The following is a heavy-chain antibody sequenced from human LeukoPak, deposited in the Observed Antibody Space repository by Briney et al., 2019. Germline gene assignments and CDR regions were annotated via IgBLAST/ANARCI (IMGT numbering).Heavy chain of an antibody. CDR2: IKQDGSEK. CDR1: GFTFSSYW. CDR3: AREPRDLIAAAGTGIDY. V-gene: IGHV3-7*01. Sequence: GGSLRLSCAASGFTFSSYWMSWVRQAPGKGLEWVANIKQDGSEKYYVDSVKGRFTISRDNAKNSLYLQMNSLRAEDTAVYYCAREPRDLIAAAGTGIDYWGQGTLVTVSS. J-gene: IGHJ4*02. D-gene: IGHD6-13*01.